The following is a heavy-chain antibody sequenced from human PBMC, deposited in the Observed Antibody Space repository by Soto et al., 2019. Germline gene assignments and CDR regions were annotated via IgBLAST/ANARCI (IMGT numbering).Heavy chain of an antibody. CDR2: ISSSSSYI. D-gene: IGHD1-1*01. Sequence: GGSLRLSCAASGFTFSSYSMNWVRQAPGKGLEWVSSISSSSSYIYYADSVKGRFTISRDNAKNSLYLQLNSLRAEDNAVYYCARDRDWNDVGYFDYWGQGTLVTVSS. CDR3: ARDRDWNDVGYFDY. CDR1: GFTFSSYS. J-gene: IGHJ4*02. V-gene: IGHV3-21*01.